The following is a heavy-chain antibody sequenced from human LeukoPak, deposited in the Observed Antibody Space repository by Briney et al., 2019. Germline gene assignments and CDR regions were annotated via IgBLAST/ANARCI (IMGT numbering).Heavy chain of an antibody. CDR3: ARAQLWFGELFPLDY. CDR1: GYTFTGYY. Sequence: GASVKVSCKASGYTFTGYYMHWVRQAPGQRLEWMGWINAGNGNTKYSQKFQGRVTITRDTSASTAYMELSSLRSEDTAVYYCARAQLWFGELFPLDYWGQGTLVTVSS. V-gene: IGHV1-3*01. J-gene: IGHJ4*02. D-gene: IGHD3-10*01. CDR2: INAGNGNT.